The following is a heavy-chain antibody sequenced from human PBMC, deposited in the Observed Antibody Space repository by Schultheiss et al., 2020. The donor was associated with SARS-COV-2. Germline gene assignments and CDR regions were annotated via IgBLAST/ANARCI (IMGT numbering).Heavy chain of an antibody. V-gene: IGHV3-11*03. Sequence: GGSLRLSCAASGFTFSDYYMSWIRQAPGKGLEWVSYISSSSSYTNYADSVKGRFTISRDNAKNSLYLQMNRLRVEDTAVYYCAKDRGWFSSSWCFDYWGQGTLVTVSS. CDR2: ISSSSSYT. CDR3: AKDRGWFSSSWCFDY. CDR1: GFTFSDYY. J-gene: IGHJ4*02. D-gene: IGHD6-13*01.